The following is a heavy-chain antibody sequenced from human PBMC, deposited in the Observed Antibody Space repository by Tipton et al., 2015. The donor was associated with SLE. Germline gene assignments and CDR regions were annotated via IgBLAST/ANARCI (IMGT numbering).Heavy chain of an antibody. Sequence: TLSLTCTVSGGSISSSSYYWGWIRQPPGKGPEWIGSIYYSGSTYYNPSLRSRVTISVDTSKNQFSLKLSSVTAADTAVYYCARDEYSSGWYAYWGQGTLVTVSS. CDR2: IYYSGST. J-gene: IGHJ4*02. CDR3: ARDEYSSGWYAY. V-gene: IGHV4-39*07. D-gene: IGHD6-19*01. CDR1: GGSISSSSYY.